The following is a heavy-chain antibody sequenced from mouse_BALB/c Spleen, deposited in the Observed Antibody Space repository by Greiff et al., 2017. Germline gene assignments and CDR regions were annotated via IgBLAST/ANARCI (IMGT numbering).Heavy chain of an antibody. CDR1: GYTFTSYV. D-gene: IGHD2-3*01. V-gene: IGHV1-14*01. J-gene: IGHJ4*01. CDR3: ARRVSRTYDGYWDAMDY. Sequence: VQLKQSGPELVKPGASVKMSCKASGYTFTSYVMHWVKQKPGQGLEWIGYINPYNDGTKYNEKFKGKATLTSDKSSSTAYMELSSLTSEDSAVYYCARRVSRTYDGYWDAMDYWGQGTSVTVSS. CDR2: INPYNDGT.